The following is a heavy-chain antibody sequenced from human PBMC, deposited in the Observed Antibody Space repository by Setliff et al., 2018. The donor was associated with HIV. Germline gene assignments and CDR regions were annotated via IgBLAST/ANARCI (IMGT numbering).Heavy chain of an antibody. D-gene: IGHD4-17*01. CDR3: SKFFGGYGDYMGFDY. V-gene: IGHV3-23*01. J-gene: IGHJ4*02. CDR2: ISGSVANT. Sequence: GSLRLSCAASGFIFSSYAMSWVRQAPGKGLEWVSAISGSVANTYYADSVKGRFTISRDNSKNTLYLQMNSLRAEDTAVYYCSKFFGGYGDYMGFDYWGQGTLVTVSS. CDR1: GFIFSSYA.